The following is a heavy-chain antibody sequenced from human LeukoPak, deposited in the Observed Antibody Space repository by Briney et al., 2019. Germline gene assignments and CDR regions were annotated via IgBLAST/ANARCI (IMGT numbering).Heavy chain of an antibody. CDR1: GYSFTSYW. D-gene: IGHD3-22*01. V-gene: IGHV5-10-1*01. J-gene: IGHJ3*02. CDR2: IDPSDSYT. Sequence: GESLKISCRGSGYSFTSYWISWVRQMPGKGLEWMGRIDPSDSYTNYSPSFQGHVTISADKSISTAYLQWSSLKASDTAMYYCARTRITMIVNDAFDIWGQGTMVTVSS. CDR3: ARTRITMIVNDAFDI.